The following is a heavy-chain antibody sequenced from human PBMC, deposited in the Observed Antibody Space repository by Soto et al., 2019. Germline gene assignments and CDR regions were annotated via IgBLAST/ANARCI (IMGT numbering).Heavy chain of an antibody. V-gene: IGHV4-39*01. CDR1: GGSIGTSAYY. CDR3: SRRAPEGFDP. J-gene: IGHJ5*02. CDR2: INHSGNT. Sequence: PETLSLTCAVSGGSIGTSAYYWGWIRQAPGKGLEWIGSINHSGNTYLSPSLKDRVTMSVDTSKNSFSLKLRSATAADTGLYYCSRRAPEGFDPWGQGTLGTAPQ.